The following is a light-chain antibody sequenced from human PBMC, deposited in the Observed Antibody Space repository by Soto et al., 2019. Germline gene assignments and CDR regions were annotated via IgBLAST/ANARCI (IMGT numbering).Light chain of an antibody. CDR3: SSYTRSSLVV. Sequence: QSALTQPASVSGSPGQSITISCTGTSSDVGGYNYVSWYQHQPGKAPKLMIYDVSSRPSGVSNRFSGSKSGNTASLTISGLQAEDEADYYCSSYTRSSLVVFGGGTKLTVL. CDR2: DVS. CDR1: SSDVGGYNY. J-gene: IGLJ2*01. V-gene: IGLV2-14*03.